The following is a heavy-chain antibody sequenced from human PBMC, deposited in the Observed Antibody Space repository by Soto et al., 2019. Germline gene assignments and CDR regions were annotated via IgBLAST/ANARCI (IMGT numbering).Heavy chain of an antibody. CDR3: ARENHLYGSGSYYNILGWFDP. CDR1: GYTFTGYY. CDR2: INPNSGGT. J-gene: IGHJ5*02. V-gene: IGHV1-2*04. Sequence: ASVKVSCKASGYTFTGYYMHWVRQAPGQGLEWMGWINPNSGGTNYAQKFQGWVTMTRDTSISTAYMELSRLRSGDTAVYYCARENHLYGSGSYYNILGWFDPWGQGTLVTVSS. D-gene: IGHD3-10*01.